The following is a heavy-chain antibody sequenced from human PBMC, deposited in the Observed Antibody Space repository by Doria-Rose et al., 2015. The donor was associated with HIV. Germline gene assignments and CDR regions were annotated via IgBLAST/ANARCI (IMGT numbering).Heavy chain of an antibody. J-gene: IGHJ4*02. CDR3: ARADEYSCSSGLDY. V-gene: IGHV6-1*01. CDR2: TYYRSKWYN. CDR1: RNNAS. D-gene: IGHD6-6*01. Sequence: RNNASWNWIRQSPSRGLEWLGRTYYRSKWYNDYAVSVGSRIIINPDTSKNQVSLQLNSVTPEDTAVYYCARADEYSCSSGLDYWGQGTLVTVSS.